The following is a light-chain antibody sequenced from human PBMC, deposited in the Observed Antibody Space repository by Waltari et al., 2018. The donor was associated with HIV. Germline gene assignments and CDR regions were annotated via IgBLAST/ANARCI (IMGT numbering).Light chain of an antibody. V-gene: IGKV3-20*01. CDR3: LQYDESPVT. CDR1: QNIGDN. CDR2: GAS. Sequence: DIVLTQSPRLLSLSPGERTTLSCRASQNIGDNLAWFRQKVGQPPRLLIYGASNRATGVPDRFTASGSGRDFSLIISRLEPEDFAVYYCLQYDESPVTFGPGTKVEF. J-gene: IGKJ1*01.